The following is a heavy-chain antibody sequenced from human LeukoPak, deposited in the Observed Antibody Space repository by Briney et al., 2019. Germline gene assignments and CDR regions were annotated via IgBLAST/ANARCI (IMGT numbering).Heavy chain of an antibody. Sequence: GGSLRLSCAASGFTFSSYAMNWVRQAPGKGLEWVSFIFSSSTYIYYTDSVKGRFTISRDNARNSLYLQMDNLRAKDTGVYYCARDFYDGFALDYWGQGTLVTVSS. J-gene: IGHJ4*02. D-gene: IGHD2/OR15-2a*01. V-gene: IGHV3-21*03. CDR1: GFTFSSYA. CDR3: ARDFYDGFALDY. CDR2: IFSSSTYI.